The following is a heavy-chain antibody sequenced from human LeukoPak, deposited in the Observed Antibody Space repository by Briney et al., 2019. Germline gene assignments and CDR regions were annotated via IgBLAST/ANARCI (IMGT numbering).Heavy chain of an antibody. CDR3: AKDTNLSGWFGEGDY. D-gene: IGHD3-10*01. CDR1: GFTFSSYA. CDR2: ISGSGGGT. J-gene: IGHJ4*02. V-gene: IGHV3-23*01. Sequence: GGSLRLSCAASGFTFSSYAMSWVRQAPGKGLEWVSAISGSGGGTYYADSVKGRFTISRDNSKNTLYLQMNSLRAEDTAVYYCAKDTNLSGWFGEGDYWGQGTLVTVSS.